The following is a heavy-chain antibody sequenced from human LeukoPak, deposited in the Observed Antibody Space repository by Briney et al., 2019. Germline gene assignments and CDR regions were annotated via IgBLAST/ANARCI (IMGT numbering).Heavy chain of an antibody. V-gene: IGHV1-2*02. CDR3: ARDPDPLVVVPAAISQTLGY. Sequence: ASVKVSCKASGYTFTSYYMHWVRQAPGQGLEWMGWINPNSGGTNYAQKFQGRVTMTRDTSISTAYMELSRLRSDDTAVYYCARDPDPLVVVPAAISQTLGYWGQGTLVTVSS. CDR1: GYTFTSYY. CDR2: INPNSGGT. D-gene: IGHD2-2*02. J-gene: IGHJ4*02.